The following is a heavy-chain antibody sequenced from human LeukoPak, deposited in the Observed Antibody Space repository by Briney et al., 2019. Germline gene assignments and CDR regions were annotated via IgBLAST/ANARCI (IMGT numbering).Heavy chain of an antibody. Sequence: PGGSLRLSCAASGFTFSYAWMNGVGQAPGRGLEWVGRIQSNPSGGTTDYAAPVKGRFAISRDDSKNTLYLQMNSLKTEDTAIYYCSIIIGGSSGNGGQGTLVTVSS. D-gene: IGHD4-23*01. CDR1: GFTFSYAW. J-gene: IGHJ4*02. CDR3: SIIIGGSSGN. V-gene: IGHV3-15*01. CDR2: IQSNPSGGTT.